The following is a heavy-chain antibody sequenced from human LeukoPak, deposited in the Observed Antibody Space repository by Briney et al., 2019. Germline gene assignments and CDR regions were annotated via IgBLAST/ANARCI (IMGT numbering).Heavy chain of an antibody. Sequence: SETLSLTCTVSGGSISSSSYYWGWIRQPPGKGLEWIGSIYYSGSTYYNPSLKSRVTISVDTSKNQFSLKLSSVTAADTAVYYCARWDRRGLRWWELHRGLGFDYWGQGTLVTVSS. J-gene: IGHJ4*02. CDR3: ARWDRRGLRWWELHRGLGFDY. D-gene: IGHD2-15*01. CDR2: IYYSGST. CDR1: GGSISSSSYY. V-gene: IGHV4-39*01.